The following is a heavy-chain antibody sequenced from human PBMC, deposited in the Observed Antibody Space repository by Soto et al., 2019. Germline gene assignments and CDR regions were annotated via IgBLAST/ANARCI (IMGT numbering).Heavy chain of an antibody. D-gene: IGHD6-13*01. V-gene: IGHV4-39*01. Sequence: WETLSLTCTVSGGSISSSSYYWVSIRQPPGKGLEWIGSIYYSGSTYYNPSLKSRVTISVDTSKNQFSLKLSSVTAADTAVYYCARHGDVSSSSWSYYYYYYGMDVWGQGTTVTVSS. CDR3: ARHGDVSSSSWSYYYYYYGMDV. CDR1: GGSISSSSYY. CDR2: IYYSGST. J-gene: IGHJ6*02.